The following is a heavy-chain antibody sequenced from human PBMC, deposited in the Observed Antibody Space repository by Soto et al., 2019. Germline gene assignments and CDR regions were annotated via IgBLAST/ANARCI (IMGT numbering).Heavy chain of an antibody. V-gene: IGHV1-2*02. J-gene: IGHJ5*02. CDR2: INPNSGGT. Sequence: ASVKVSCKASGYTFTGYYMHWVRQAPGQGLEWMGWINPNSGGTNYAQKFQGRVTMTRDTSISTAYMELSRLRSDDTAVYYCASSYCSGGSCPRGNWFDPWGQGTLVTVSS. CDR1: GYTFTGYY. CDR3: ASSYCSGGSCPRGNWFDP. D-gene: IGHD2-15*01.